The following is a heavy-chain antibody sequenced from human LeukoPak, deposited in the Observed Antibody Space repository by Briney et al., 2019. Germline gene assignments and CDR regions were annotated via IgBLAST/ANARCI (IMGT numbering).Heavy chain of an antibody. D-gene: IGHD3-22*01. CDR2: ISSSSSYI. CDR1: GFTFSSYS. Sequence: PGRSLRLSCAASGFTFSSYSMNWVRQAPGKGLEWVSSISSSSSYIYYADSVKGRFTISRDNAKNSLYLQMSSLRAEDTAVYYCARDPPRYYYDSSGYEDAFDIWGQGTMVTVSS. J-gene: IGHJ3*02. CDR3: ARDPPRYYYDSSGYEDAFDI. V-gene: IGHV3-21*01.